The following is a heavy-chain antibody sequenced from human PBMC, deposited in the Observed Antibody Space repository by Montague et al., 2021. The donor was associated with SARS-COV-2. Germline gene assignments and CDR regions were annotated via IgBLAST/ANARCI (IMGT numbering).Heavy chain of an antibody. D-gene: IGHD4-11*01. Sequence: SETLSLTCAVSGGSFSGYYWSWIRQPPGKGLEWIGRICPSGSTNYNPSLKSRVTISIDTSRNQFSLKLTSVTAADTAVYYCARFSNRRVLVESYYGLDVWGQGTTVTVSS. CDR2: ICPSGST. CDR3: ARFSNRRVLVESYYGLDV. V-gene: IGHV4-34*01. CDR1: GGSFSGYY. J-gene: IGHJ6*02.